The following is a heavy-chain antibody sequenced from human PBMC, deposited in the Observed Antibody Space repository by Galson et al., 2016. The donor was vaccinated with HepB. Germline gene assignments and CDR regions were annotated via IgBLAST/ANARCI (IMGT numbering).Heavy chain of an antibody. CDR1: GGTFSSYS. J-gene: IGHJ4*02. CDR2: IIPIFGTT. Sequence: SVKVSCKASGGTFSSYSINWVRQAPGQGLDWMGSIIPIFGTTNYAQKFQGRVTITANESTSTAYMELTSLRSEDTAIYYCVRGFCAKATCYKVDYWGQGTLVIVSS. D-gene: IGHD4/OR15-4a*01. CDR3: VRGFCAKATCYKVDY. V-gene: IGHV1-69*13.